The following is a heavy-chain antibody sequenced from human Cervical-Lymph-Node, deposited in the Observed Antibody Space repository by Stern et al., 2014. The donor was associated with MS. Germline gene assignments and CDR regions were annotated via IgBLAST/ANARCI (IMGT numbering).Heavy chain of an antibody. V-gene: IGHV1-46*01. CDR3: ARSGREMITFGTVIADHAFDI. J-gene: IGHJ3*02. CDR1: GHTFIDYY. CDR2: INPSGVST. Sequence: QVQLVQSGAEVKKPGASVKVSCKASGHTFIDYYTHWVRQPPGQGLEWMGIINPSGVSTNYAQKFQGRVTMTRDTSTSTVYMELNSLRSEDTALYFCARSGREMITFGTVIADHAFDIWGQGTMVTVSS. D-gene: IGHD3-16*02.